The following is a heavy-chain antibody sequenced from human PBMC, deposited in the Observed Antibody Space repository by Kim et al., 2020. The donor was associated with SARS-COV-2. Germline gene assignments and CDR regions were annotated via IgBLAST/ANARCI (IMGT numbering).Heavy chain of an antibody. CDR1: GFTFSNFA. V-gene: IGHV3-23*01. CDR2: IRGGGDDA. CDR3: EWGNCRSSKCNTTDE. Sequence: GGSLRLSCAASGFTFSNFAMNWVRQAPGEGPEWVSVIRGGGDDATFADSATVRVTISIANYKTTMILQMKIQRAEDTDASYCEWGNCRSSKCNTTDEWGR. J-gene: IGHJ2*01. D-gene: IGHD2-2*01.